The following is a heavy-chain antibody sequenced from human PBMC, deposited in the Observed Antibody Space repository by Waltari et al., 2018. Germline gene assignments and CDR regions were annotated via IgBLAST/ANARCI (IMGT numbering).Heavy chain of an antibody. CDR3: ARGYYGSGSYSYYYYYMDV. J-gene: IGHJ6*03. V-gene: IGHV4-61*02. D-gene: IGHD3-10*01. CDR2: IYTSGGT. Sequence: QVQLQESGPGLVKPSQTLSLTCTVSGGSISSGSYYWSWIRQPAGKGLEWIGRIYTSGGTNYNPSLKSRVTISVDTSKNQFSLKLSSVTAADTAVYYWARGYYGSGSYSYYYYYMDVWGKGTTVTVSS. CDR1: GGSISSGSYY.